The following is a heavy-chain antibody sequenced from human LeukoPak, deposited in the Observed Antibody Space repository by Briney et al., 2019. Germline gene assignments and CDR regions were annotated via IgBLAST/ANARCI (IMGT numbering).Heavy chain of an antibody. J-gene: IGHJ3*02. Sequence: GESLQISCKGSGSRFTSYWIGWVRQMPGKGLEWMGIIYPGDSDTRYSPSFQGQVTISADKSISTPYLQRSNLKASDTAIYYCARREYDILTGYYGDAFDIWGQGTMVTVSS. D-gene: IGHD3-9*01. V-gene: IGHV5-51*01. CDR1: GSRFTSYW. CDR3: ARREYDILTGYYGDAFDI. CDR2: IYPGDSDT.